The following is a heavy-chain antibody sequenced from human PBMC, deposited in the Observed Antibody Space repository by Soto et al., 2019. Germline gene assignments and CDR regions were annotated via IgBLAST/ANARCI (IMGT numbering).Heavy chain of an antibody. Sequence: GVPLRLSCAISGFSFRGYAMSWVREAPGKELEWVSAISGSGGSTYYADSVKGRFTISRDNAKNTLYLQMNSLRAEDTAVYYCAKSRITIYRVVPPGRPFHMDVWGQGIPVTVSS. J-gene: IGHJ6*02. V-gene: IGHV3-23*01. CDR1: GFSFRGYA. CDR2: ISGSGGST. D-gene: IGHD3-3*01. CDR3: AKSRITIYRVVPPGRPFHMDV.